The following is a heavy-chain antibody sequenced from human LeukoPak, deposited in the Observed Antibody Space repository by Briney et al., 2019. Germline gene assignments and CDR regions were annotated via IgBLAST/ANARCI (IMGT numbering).Heavy chain of an antibody. J-gene: IGHJ4*02. D-gene: IGHD5-12*01. Sequence: GGSLRLSCATSEFTFSNCWMSWVRQAPGKGLEWVSAISHSSSGTYYVDSVKGRFTISRDNSKNTLYMQMNSLRAEDTAVYYCAKVINSGYYYYFDYWGQGTLVTVSS. V-gene: IGHV3-23*01. CDR2: ISHSSSGT. CDR1: EFTFSNCW. CDR3: AKVINSGYYYYFDY.